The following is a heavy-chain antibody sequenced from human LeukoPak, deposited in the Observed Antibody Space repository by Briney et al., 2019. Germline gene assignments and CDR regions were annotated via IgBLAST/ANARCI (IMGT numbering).Heavy chain of an antibody. Sequence: GGSLRLSCAASGFTFSSYWMSWVRQAPGKGLEWVANIKQDGSEKYYVDSVKGRFTISRDNAKNSLYLQMNSLRAEDTAVYYCAREKGALAPGIAVAGTSWGAFDIWGQGTMVTVSS. D-gene: IGHD6-19*01. CDR3: AREKGALAPGIAVAGTSWGAFDI. J-gene: IGHJ3*02. CDR2: IKQDGSEK. V-gene: IGHV3-7*01. CDR1: GFTFSSYW.